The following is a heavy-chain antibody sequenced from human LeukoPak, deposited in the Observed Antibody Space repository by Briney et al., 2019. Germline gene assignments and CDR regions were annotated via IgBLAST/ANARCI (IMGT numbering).Heavy chain of an antibody. J-gene: IGHJ5*02. Sequence: GASVKVSCKASGYTFTSYDINWVRQATGQGLEWMGWMNPSSGNTGYAQKFQGRVTMTRNTSISTAYMELSSLRSEDTAVYYCARSTLNYGHPRFDPWGQGTLVTVSS. CDR1: GYTFTSYD. CDR3: ARSTLNYGHPRFDP. CDR2: MNPSSGNT. D-gene: IGHD3-16*01. V-gene: IGHV1-8*01.